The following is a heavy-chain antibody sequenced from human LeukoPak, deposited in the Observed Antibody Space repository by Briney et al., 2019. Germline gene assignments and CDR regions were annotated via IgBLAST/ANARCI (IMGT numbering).Heavy chain of an antibody. D-gene: IGHD3-22*01. CDR3: AKGNYYDSSAYNWFDP. J-gene: IGHJ5*02. Sequence: GGSLRLSCAASGFTFSSYGMNWVRQAPGKGLEWVSSISTSSIYIYYADSVKGRFTISRDNAKKSMYLQMNSLRAEDTAVYYCAKGNYYDSSAYNWFDPWGQGTLVTVSS. CDR1: GFTFSSYG. CDR2: ISTSSIYI. V-gene: IGHV3-21*01.